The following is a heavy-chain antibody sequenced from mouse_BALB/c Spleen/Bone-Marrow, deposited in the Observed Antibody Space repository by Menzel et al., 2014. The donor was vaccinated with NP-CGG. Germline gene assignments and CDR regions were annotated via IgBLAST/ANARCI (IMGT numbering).Heavy chain of an antibody. Sequence: EVKVVESGGGLVKPGGSLKLSCAASGFTFSDYYMYWVRQTPEKRLEWVATISDGGSYTYYPDSVKGRFTISRDNAKNNLYLQMSSLKSEDTAMYYCARVLRPHYYAMDYWDQGTSVTVSS. J-gene: IGHJ4*01. CDR1: GFTFSDYY. CDR2: ISDGGSYT. CDR3: ARVLRPHYYAMDY. V-gene: IGHV5-4*02. D-gene: IGHD1-2*01.